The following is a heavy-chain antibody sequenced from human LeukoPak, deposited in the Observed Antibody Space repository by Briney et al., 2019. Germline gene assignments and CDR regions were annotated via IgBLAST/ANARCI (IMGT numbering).Heavy chain of an antibody. CDR1: DGSLTNYH. CDR3: ARGSDGYRFDP. V-gene: IGHV4-59*01. J-gene: IGHJ5*02. D-gene: IGHD5-18*01. CDR2: IYNIETT. Sequence: SETLSLTCTVSDGSLTNYHWSWIRQSPGKAPEYIGYIYNIETTNYNPSLKSRVTVSVDMSKKQFSLRLNSVTAADTAVYYCARGSDGYRFDPWGQGILVTVSS.